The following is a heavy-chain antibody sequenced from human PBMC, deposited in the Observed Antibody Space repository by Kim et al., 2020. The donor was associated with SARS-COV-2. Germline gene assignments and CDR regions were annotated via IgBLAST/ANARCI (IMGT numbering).Heavy chain of an antibody. V-gene: IGHV4-34*01. D-gene: IGHD3-22*01. J-gene: IGHJ4*01. Sequence: SETLSLTCAVYGGSFSGYYWSWIRQPPGKGLEWIGEINHSGSTNYNPSLKSRVTISVDTSKNQFSLKLSSVTAADTAVYYCARSYYDSSGYYYDFDYWG. CDR3: ARSYYDSSGYYYDFDY. CDR2: INHSGST. CDR1: GGSFSGYY.